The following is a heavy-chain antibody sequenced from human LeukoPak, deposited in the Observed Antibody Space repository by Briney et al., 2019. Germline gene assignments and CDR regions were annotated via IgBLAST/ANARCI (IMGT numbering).Heavy chain of an antibody. D-gene: IGHD2-21*01. J-gene: IGHJ4*02. CDR2: IYLSGST. Sequence: SETLSLTCAVYGESFSGYYCSWIRQPAGKGLEWIGRIYLSGSTNYNPSLKSRVTMSVDTSKNQFSLKLSSVTAADTAVYYCARDVVYFDYWGQGTLVTVSS. V-gene: IGHV4-4*07. CDR1: GESFSGYY. CDR3: ARDVVYFDY.